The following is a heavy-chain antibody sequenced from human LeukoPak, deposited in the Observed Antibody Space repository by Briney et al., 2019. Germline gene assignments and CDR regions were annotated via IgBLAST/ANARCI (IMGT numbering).Heavy chain of an antibody. CDR3: ARDSYGSDY. Sequence: ASVKVSCMASGYTFSNYHVHWVRQAPGQGLEWMGKITPSDGSTTYAQNFQDRVTMTRDTSSSTVYMQLSSLRSEDTAVYYCARDSYGSDYWGQGTLVTVSS. CDR2: ITPSDGST. D-gene: IGHD5-18*01. CDR1: GYTFSNYH. J-gene: IGHJ4*02. V-gene: IGHV1-46*01.